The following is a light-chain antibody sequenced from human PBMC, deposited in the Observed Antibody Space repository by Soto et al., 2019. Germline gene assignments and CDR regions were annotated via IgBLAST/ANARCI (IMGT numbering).Light chain of an antibody. CDR2: GAS. Sequence: EIVLTQSPGTLSLSPGERATLSCRASQSVSSSYLAWYQQKPGQAPTLLIYGASIRATGIPDRFSGSGSGTDFTLTISRLEPEDFAVYYCQQYGSSLTWTFGQGTQVEIK. CDR3: QQYGSSLTWT. V-gene: IGKV3-20*01. CDR1: QSVSSSY. J-gene: IGKJ1*01.